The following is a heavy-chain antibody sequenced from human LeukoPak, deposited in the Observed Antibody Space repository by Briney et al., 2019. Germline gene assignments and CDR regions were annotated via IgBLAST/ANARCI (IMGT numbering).Heavy chain of an antibody. Sequence: ASVKVSCKASGGTFSSYAISWVRQAPGQGLEWMGGIIPIFGTANYAQKFQGRVTITADKSTSTAYMELSSLRSEDTAVYYCARQGIAAAGNWFDPWGQGTLVTVSS. V-gene: IGHV1-69*06. CDR1: GGTFSSYA. CDR2: IIPIFGTA. J-gene: IGHJ5*02. D-gene: IGHD6-13*01. CDR3: ARQGIAAAGNWFDP.